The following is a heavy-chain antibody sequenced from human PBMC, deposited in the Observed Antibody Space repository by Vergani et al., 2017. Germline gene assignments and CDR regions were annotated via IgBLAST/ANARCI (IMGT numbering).Heavy chain of an antibody. CDR1: GYSISSGYY. J-gene: IGHJ4*02. CDR3: VRAPWESGGPYSGC. D-gene: IGHD2-15*01. V-gene: IGHV4-38-2*02. Sequence: QVQLQESGPGLLKPSETLSLTCTVSGYSISSGYYWGWIRQPPGTGLEWIGIISHSGYTFYSPSLKSRVSMSVDTSKNQFSLRVHSVTAADTAVDYCVRAPWESGGPYSGCWVRGTLVSVSS. CDR2: ISHSGYT.